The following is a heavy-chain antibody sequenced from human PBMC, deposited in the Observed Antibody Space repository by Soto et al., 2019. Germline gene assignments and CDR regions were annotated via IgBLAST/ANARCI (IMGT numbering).Heavy chain of an antibody. CDR1: GFTFSSYS. CDR3: AKIGTYLRMDV. D-gene: IGHD3-10*01. V-gene: IGHV3-48*01. J-gene: IGHJ6*02. Sequence: EVQLVESGGGLVQPGGSLRLSCAVSGFTFSSYSMNWVRQAPGKGLEWVSYISSGGGTTYYADSVKGRFSISRDNANNSLYLQMNSLRVEDTAVYYCAKIGTYLRMDVWGQGTTVTVSS. CDR2: ISSGGGTT.